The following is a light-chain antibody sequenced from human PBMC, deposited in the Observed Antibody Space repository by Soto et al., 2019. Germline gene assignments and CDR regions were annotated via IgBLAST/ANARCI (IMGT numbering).Light chain of an antibody. J-gene: IGLJ1*01. CDR3: AKWDDSLRVYV. CDR1: NSRSGSNY. CDR2: RND. Sequence: SVLPQPPSASGTPGQRVTISCSTSNSRSGSNYVYWYQQLPGTAPKLLIYRNDQQPSGVPDRFSGSKSGTSASLAISGLRSEDEADYYCAKWDDSLRVYVFGTGTKVTVL. V-gene: IGLV1-47*01.